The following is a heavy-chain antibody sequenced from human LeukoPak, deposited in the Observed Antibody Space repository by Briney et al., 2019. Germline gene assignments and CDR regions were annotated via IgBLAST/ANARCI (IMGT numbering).Heavy chain of an antibody. Sequence: SETLSLTCAVSGGSISSYYWSWIRQPPGKGLEWIGYIYYSGSTNYNPSLKSRVTISVDTSKNQFSLKLSSVTAADTAVYYCARGVTIFGVVTPGPYYYYMDVWGKGTTVTVSS. CDR2: IYYSGST. CDR3: ARGVTIFGVVTPGPYYYYMDV. D-gene: IGHD3-3*01. J-gene: IGHJ6*03. V-gene: IGHV4-59*12. CDR1: GGSISSYY.